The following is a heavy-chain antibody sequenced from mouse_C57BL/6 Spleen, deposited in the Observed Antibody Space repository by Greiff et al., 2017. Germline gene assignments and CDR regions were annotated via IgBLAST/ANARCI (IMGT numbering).Heavy chain of an antibody. CDR1: GYTFTSYW. CDR3: ARGPMDY. V-gene: IGHV1-69*01. CDR2: IDPSDSYT. J-gene: IGHJ4*01. Sequence: QVQLQQPGAELVMPGASVKLSCKASGYTFTSYWMHWVKQRPGQGLEWIGEIDPSDSYTNYNQKFKGKSTLTVDKSSSTAYMQLSSLTSEDSAVYYCARGPMDYWGQGTSVTVPS.